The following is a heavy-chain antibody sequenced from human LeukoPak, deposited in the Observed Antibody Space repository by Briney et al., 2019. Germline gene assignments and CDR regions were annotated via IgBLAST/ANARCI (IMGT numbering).Heavy chain of an antibody. Sequence: ASVKVSCKASGYTFTGYYMHWVRQAPGQGLEWVGWINPNSGGTNYAQKFQGRVTMTRDTSISTAYMELSRLRSDDTAVYYCASVMIVVVNDAFDIWGQGTMVTVSS. J-gene: IGHJ3*02. CDR1: GYTFTGYY. D-gene: IGHD3-22*01. CDR3: ASVMIVVVNDAFDI. V-gene: IGHV1-2*02. CDR2: INPNSGGT.